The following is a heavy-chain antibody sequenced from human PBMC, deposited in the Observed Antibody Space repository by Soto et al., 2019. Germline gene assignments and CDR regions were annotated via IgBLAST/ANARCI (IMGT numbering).Heavy chain of an antibody. CDR1: GFTFSSYA. D-gene: IGHD5-18*01. Sequence: PGGSLRLSCAASGFTFSSYAMNWVRQAPGKGLEWVSVIRYDGSNKYYADSVKGRFTISRDNSKNTLYLQMNSLRAEDTAVYYCARDPLWGTAMVLWYFDLWGRGTLVTVSS. CDR2: IRYDGSNK. CDR3: ARDPLWGTAMVLWYFDL. J-gene: IGHJ2*01. V-gene: IGHV3-30*04.